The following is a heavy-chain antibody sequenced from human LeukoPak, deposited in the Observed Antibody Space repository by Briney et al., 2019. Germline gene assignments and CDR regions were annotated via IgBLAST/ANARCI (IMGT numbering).Heavy chain of an antibody. J-gene: IGHJ3*02. CDR3: AKAKGEIAVAGTYFGAFDI. CDR1: GFTFSSYG. D-gene: IGHD6-19*01. Sequence: PGGSLRLSCAASGFTFSSYGMHWVRQAPGKGLEWVAFIRYDGSNKYYADSVKGRFTISRDNSKNTLYLQMNSLRAEDMALYYCAKAKGEIAVAGTYFGAFDIWGQGTMVTVSS. CDR2: IRYDGSNK. V-gene: IGHV3-30*02.